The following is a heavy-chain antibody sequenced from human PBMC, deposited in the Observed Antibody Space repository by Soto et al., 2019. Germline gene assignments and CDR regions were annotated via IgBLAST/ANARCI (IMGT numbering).Heavy chain of an antibody. CDR1: GFTLRSYW. CDR2: IDSDGRTT. CDR3: ARGGVVYQQLVRGRDRFDP. V-gene: IGHV3-74*01. D-gene: IGHD2-8*02. J-gene: IGHJ5*02. Sequence: EVQLVESGGGLVQPGGSLTLSCAVSGFTLRSYWMHWVRQTPGKGLEWVARIDSDGRTTNYADSVKGRFTISRDNAKNKVFLHMNSLRAEDRAVYYCARGGVVYQQLVRGRDRFDPWGQGTLVTGSS.